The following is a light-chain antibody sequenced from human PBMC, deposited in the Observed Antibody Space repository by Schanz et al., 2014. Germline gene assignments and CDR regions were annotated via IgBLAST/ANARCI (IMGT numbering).Light chain of an antibody. Sequence: QSALTQPASVSGSPGQSITISCTGTSSDVGGYNYVSWYQQYPGKAPKLMIYDVSDRPSGVSNRFSGSKSGNTASLTISGLQAEDEAGYYCCSYAGSDSWVFGGGTKLTVL. V-gene: IGLV2-14*01. CDR1: SSDVGGYNY. J-gene: IGLJ3*02. CDR3: CSYAGSDSWV. CDR2: DVS.